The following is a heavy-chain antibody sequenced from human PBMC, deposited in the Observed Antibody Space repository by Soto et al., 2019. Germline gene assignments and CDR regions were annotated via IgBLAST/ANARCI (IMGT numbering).Heavy chain of an antibody. Sequence: SLRLSCAASGFTFSSYALSWVRPAPGKGLEWGSAISGSGGSTYYADSVKGRFTISRDNSQNTLYLQMNSLRAEDTAVYYCAKDRAARPPPFDSGGRGTLVTVS. V-gene: IGHV3-23*01. D-gene: IGHD6-6*01. CDR1: GFTFSSYA. CDR2: ISGSGGST. CDR3: AKDRAARPPPFDS. J-gene: IGHJ4*02.